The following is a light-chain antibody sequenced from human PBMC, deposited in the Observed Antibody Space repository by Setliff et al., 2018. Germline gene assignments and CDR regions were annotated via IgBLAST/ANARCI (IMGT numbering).Light chain of an antibody. Sequence: EIVMTQSPATLSVSPGERATLSCRASQSFSSGLAWYQQKPGQAPRLLIYSASTRATGIPARFSGSGSGTEFTLTISSLQSEDFAVYYCQQYSDWPLTFGGGTKVDIK. CDR2: SAS. CDR1: QSFSSG. J-gene: IGKJ4*01. CDR3: QQYSDWPLT. V-gene: IGKV3-15*01.